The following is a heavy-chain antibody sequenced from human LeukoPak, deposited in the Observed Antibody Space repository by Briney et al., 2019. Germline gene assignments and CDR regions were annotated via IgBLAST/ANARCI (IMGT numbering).Heavy chain of an antibody. CDR3: ARVRSITIFGGSPGAFDI. CDR1: AFTFSSYS. J-gene: IGHJ3*02. CDR2: ISSSSSYI. V-gene: IGHV3-21*01. D-gene: IGHD3-3*01. Sequence: KAGGSLRLSCATSAFTFSSYSMNWVRQAPGKGLEWVSSISSSSSYIYYADSVKGRFTISRDNAKNSLYLQMSSLRAEDTAVYYCARVRSITIFGGSPGAFDIWGQGTMVTVSS.